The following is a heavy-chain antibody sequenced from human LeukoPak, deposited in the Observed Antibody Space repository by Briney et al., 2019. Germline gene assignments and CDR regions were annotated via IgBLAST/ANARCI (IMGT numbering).Heavy chain of an antibody. CDR1: GYIFTTYW. V-gene: IGHV5-51*01. CDR3: ARSGELASIRSFDY. CDR2: IYPGDSDA. D-gene: IGHD1-1*01. J-gene: IGHJ4*02. Sequence: GKSLKISCKGSGYIFTTYWIAWVRQMPGKGLEWMGIIYPGDSDARYSPSFQGQVTISVDKSISTAYLQWSGLKASDTAMYYCARSGELASIRSFDYWGQGTLVTVSS.